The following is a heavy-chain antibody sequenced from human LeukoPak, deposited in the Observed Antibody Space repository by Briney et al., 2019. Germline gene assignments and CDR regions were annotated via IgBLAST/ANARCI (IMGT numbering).Heavy chain of an antibody. CDR2: ISSSSSYI. Sequence: PGGSLRLSCAASGFTFSIYSMNWVRQAPGKGLEWVSSISSSSSYIYYADSVKGRFTISRDNAKNSLYLQMNGLRAEDTAVYYCARDSGSYAWRAFDIWGQGTMVTVSS. D-gene: IGHD1-26*01. CDR3: ARDSGSYAWRAFDI. V-gene: IGHV3-21*01. CDR1: GFTFSIYS. J-gene: IGHJ3*02.